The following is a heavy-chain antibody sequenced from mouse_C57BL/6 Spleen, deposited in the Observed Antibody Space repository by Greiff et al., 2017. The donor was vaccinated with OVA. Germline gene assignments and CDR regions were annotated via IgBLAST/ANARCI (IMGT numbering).Heavy chain of an antibody. CDR2: IDPSDSYT. D-gene: IGHD2-2*01. V-gene: IGHV1-69*01. J-gene: IGHJ2*01. CDR1: GYTFTSYW. Sequence: VQLQQPGAELVMPGASVKLSCKASGYTFTSYWMHWVKQRPGQGLEWIGEIDPSDSYTNYNQKFKGKSTLTVDKSSSTAYMQLSSLTSEDSAVYYCARVGGYDVENFDYWGQGTTLTVSS. CDR3: ARVGGYDVENFDY.